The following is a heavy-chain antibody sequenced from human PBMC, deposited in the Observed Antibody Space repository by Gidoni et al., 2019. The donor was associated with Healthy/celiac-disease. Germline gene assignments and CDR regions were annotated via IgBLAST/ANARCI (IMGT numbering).Heavy chain of an antibody. CDR1: GFTFDDYA. J-gene: IGHJ3*02. D-gene: IGHD6-13*01. CDR2: ISWNSGSI. CDR3: AKAPQQQLGDAFDI. V-gene: IGHV3-9*01. Sequence: EVQLVESGGGLVQPGRSLRLSCAASGFTFDDYAMNWVREAPGKGLEWVSGISWNSGSIGYADSLKGRFTISRDNDKNSLYLQMNSLRAEDTALYYCAKAPQQQLGDAFDIWGQGTMVTVSS.